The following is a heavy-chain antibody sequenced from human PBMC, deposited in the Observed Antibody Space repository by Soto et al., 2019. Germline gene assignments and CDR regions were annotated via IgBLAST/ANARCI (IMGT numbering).Heavy chain of an antibody. Sequence: LSLTCTVSGGSISSGRYYWSWIRQHPGKGLEWIGYIYYSGSTYCNPSLKSRLTISVDTSGNQFSLKLSSVTAADTAIYYCARDLSGYGAFDIWGQGTMVTVSS. CDR1: GGSISSGRYY. D-gene: IGHD5-18*01. CDR3: ARDLSGYGAFDI. J-gene: IGHJ3*02. CDR2: IYYSGST. V-gene: IGHV4-31*03.